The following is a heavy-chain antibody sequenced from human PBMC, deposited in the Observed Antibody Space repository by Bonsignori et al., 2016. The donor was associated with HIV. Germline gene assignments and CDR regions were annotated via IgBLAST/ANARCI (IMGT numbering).Heavy chain of an antibody. CDR1: GFTFNSYW. Sequence: EVQLVESGGGLVQPGGSLRLSCAASGFTFNSYWMNWVRQAPGKGLEWVANIKQDGSEKYYVDSVKGRFTISRDNAKNSVYPQMNSLRAEDTAVYYCARRNLLDYWGQGTLVTVSS. CDR3: ARRNLLDY. J-gene: IGHJ4*02. CDR2: IKQDGSEK. V-gene: IGHV3-7*01.